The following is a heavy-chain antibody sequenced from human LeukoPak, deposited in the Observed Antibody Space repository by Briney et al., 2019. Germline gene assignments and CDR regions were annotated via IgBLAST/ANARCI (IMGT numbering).Heavy chain of an antibody. V-gene: IGHV1-18*04. J-gene: IGHJ6*02. CDR2: ISAYNGNT. D-gene: IGHD3-9*01. Sequence: GXSVKVSCKASGYTFTSYGISWVRQAPGQGLEWMGWISAYNGNTNYAQKLQGRVTMTTDTSTSTAYMELRSLRSDDTAVYYCASSVILTGHYTDYYYGMDVWGQGTTVTVSS. CDR3: ASSVILTGHYTDYYYGMDV. CDR1: GYTFTSYG.